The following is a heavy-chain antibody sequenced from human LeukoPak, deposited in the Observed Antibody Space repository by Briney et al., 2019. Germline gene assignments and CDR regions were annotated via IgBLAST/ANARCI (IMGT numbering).Heavy chain of an antibody. D-gene: IGHD3-3*02. J-gene: IGHJ3*02. CDR3: ARDASIPLEGRDDAFDI. CDR1: GYTFTGYY. CDR2: INPNSGGT. V-gene: IGHV1-2*02. Sequence: ASVKVSCKASGYTFTGYYMHWVRQAPGQGLEWMGWINPNSGGTNYAQKFQGRVTMTRDTSISTAYMELSRLRSDDTAVYYCARDASIPLEGRDDAFDIWGQGTMVTVSS.